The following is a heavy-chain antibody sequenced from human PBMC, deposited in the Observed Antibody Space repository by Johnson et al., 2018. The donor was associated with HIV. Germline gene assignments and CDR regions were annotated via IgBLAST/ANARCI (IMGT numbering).Heavy chain of an antibody. CDR1: GFTFDDYG. V-gene: IGHV3-20*04. CDR2: INWNGGST. CDR3: AREKELRELVGANSNALDI. D-gene: IGHD1-26*01. J-gene: IGHJ3*02. Sequence: VQLVESGGVVVQPGGSLRLSCAASGFTFDDYGMSWVRQVPGKGLEWVSGINWNGGSTGYADSVKGRFTISRDNGKNSLYLQMNSLRAEDTAVYYCAREKELRELVGANSNALDIWGQGTMVTVSS.